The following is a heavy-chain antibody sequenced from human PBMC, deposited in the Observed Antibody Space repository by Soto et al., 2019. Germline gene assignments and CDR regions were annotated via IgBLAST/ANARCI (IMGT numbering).Heavy chain of an antibody. CDR1: GGSISSRGYY. V-gene: IGHV4-31*03. CDR2: IYYSGST. J-gene: IGHJ6*02. Sequence: SETLSLTCTVSGGSISSRGYYWSWIRQHPGKGLEWIGYIYYSGSTYYNPSLKSRVAISVDTSKNQFSLKLSSVTAADTAMYYCARVSDTYYYFGMDVWGQGTTVTVSS. CDR3: ARVSDTYYYFGMDV.